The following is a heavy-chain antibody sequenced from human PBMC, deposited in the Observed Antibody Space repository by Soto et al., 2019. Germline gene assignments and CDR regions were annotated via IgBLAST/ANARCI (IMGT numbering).Heavy chain of an antibody. CDR1: GDAITRHY. D-gene: IGHD4-17*01. V-gene: IGHV4-59*11. Sequence: QVQLQESGPGLVKPSETLSLTCNVSGDAITRHYWSWIRQSPGKGMEWLGYFFHTGTALYNPSLRSRVSMSVDTSKNQFSLKLTSIIPADTAVYFCARIYGGNSQFFDLWGRGTLVTVSS. CDR2: FFHTGTA. J-gene: IGHJ2*01. CDR3: ARIYGGNSQFFDL.